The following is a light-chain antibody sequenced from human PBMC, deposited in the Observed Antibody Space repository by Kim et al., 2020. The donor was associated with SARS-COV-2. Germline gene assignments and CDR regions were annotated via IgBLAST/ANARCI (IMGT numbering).Light chain of an antibody. CDR3: QSYDSSLSALYV. Sequence: VTISCTGSSSNIGAGYDVHGYQQLPGTAPKLLIYGNSNRPSGVPDRFSGSKSGTSASLAITGLQAEDEADYYCQSYDSSLSALYVFGTGTKVTVL. J-gene: IGLJ1*01. CDR2: GNS. CDR1: SSNIGAGYD. V-gene: IGLV1-40*01.